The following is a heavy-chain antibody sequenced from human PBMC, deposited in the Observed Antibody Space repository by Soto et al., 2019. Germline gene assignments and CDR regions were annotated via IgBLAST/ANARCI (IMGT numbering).Heavy chain of an antibody. Sequence: SETLSLTCTVSGGSISSGGYYWSWIRQHPGKGLEWIGYIYYSGSTYYNPSLKSRVTISVDTSKNQFSLKLSSVTAADTAVYYCASSLPYYDFWSGYYTGYYYYGMDVWGQGTTVTVSS. J-gene: IGHJ6*02. CDR1: GGSISSGGYY. CDR3: ASSLPYYDFWSGYYTGYYYYGMDV. D-gene: IGHD3-3*01. CDR2: IYYSGST. V-gene: IGHV4-31*03.